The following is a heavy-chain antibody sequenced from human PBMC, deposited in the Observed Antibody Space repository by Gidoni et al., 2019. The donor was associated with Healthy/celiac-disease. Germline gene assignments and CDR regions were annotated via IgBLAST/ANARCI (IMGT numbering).Heavy chain of an antibody. D-gene: IGHD6-13*01. CDR3: AGWASSSWIDAFDI. J-gene: IGHJ3*02. CDR2: ISSSSSTI. CDR1: GFTFSSYS. Sequence: EVQLVESGGGLVQPGGSLRLSCAASGFTFSSYSMNWVRQAPGKGLGWVSYISSSSSTIYYADSVKGRFTISRDNAKNSLYLQMNSLRDEDTAVYYCAGWASSSWIDAFDIWGQGTMVTVSS. V-gene: IGHV3-48*02.